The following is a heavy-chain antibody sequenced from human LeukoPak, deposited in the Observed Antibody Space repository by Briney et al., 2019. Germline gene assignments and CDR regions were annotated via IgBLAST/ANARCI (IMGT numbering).Heavy chain of an antibody. J-gene: IGHJ4*02. CDR3: ARDEIRGYSYGPIDY. D-gene: IGHD5-18*01. V-gene: IGHV3-30-3*01. Sequence: GGSLRLSCAASGFTFSSYAMHWVRQAPGKGLEWVAVISYDGSNKYYADSVKGRFTISRDNSKNTLYLQMNSPRAEDTAVYYCARDEIRGYSYGPIDYWGQGTLVTVSS. CDR2: ISYDGSNK. CDR1: GFTFSSYA.